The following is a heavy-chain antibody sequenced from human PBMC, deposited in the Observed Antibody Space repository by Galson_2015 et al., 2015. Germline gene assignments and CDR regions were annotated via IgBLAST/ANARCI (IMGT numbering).Heavy chain of an antibody. V-gene: IGHV3-11*01. CDR3: ARDRIPSSWYFDY. J-gene: IGHJ4*02. D-gene: IGHD6-13*01. Sequence: SLRLSCAASGFTFSDYYMSWIRQAPGKGLEWVSYISSSGSTIYYADSVKGRFTISRDNAKNSLYLQMNSLRAEDTAVYYCARDRIPSSWYFDYWGQGTLVTVSS. CDR1: GFTFSDYY. CDR2: ISSSGSTI.